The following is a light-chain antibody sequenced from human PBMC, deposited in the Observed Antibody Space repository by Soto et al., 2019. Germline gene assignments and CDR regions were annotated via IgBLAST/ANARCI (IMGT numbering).Light chain of an antibody. J-gene: IGKJ5*01. CDR1: QGIRSY. CDR2: AAS. Sequence: DIQMTQSPSSLSASVGDRVTIICRASQGIRSYLAWYQQKLGKVPKLLISAASTLQSGVPSRFSDSGSGTDFTLTISSLQPEDVATYYCQKYSSVITFGQGTRLEIK. CDR3: QKYSSVIT. V-gene: IGKV1-27*01.